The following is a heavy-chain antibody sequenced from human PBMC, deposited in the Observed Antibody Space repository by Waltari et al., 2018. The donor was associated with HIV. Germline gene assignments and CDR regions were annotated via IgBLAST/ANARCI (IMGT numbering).Heavy chain of an antibody. J-gene: IGHJ4*02. CDR1: GDRVSRNSAA. CDR2: TSHRSPWQT. Sequence: QVELQQSGPGLVKSSQTLSLSCAISGDRVSRNSAAWTGTRLSTSRGLEWPRRTSHRSPWQTDYATSLKDRINIQADASRSRITLQLSSVNPEDTAVYYCARDSFGPAFWGQGSLVRVSS. CDR3: ARDSFGPAF. V-gene: IGHV6-1*02. D-gene: IGHD3-3*01.